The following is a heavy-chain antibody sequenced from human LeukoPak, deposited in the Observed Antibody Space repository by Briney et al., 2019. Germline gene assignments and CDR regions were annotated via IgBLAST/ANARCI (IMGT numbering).Heavy chain of an antibody. CDR1: GGSFSGYY. CDR2: INHSGST. V-gene: IGHV4-34*01. Sequence: SETLSLTCAVYGGSFSGYYWSWIRQPPGKGLEWIGEINHSGSTNYNPSLKSRVTISVDTSKNQFSLKLSSVTAADTAVYYCARDQELGYCSGGSCFSSRKYYYYGMDVWGQGTTVTVSS. D-gene: IGHD2-15*01. CDR3: ARDQELGYCSGGSCFSSRKYYYYGMDV. J-gene: IGHJ6*02.